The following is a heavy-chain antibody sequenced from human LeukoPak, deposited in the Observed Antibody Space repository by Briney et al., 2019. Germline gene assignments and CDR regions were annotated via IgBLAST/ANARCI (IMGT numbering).Heavy chain of an antibody. Sequence: GGSLRLSCAASGFTFSSYAMSWVRQAPGKGLEWVSAISGSGGSTYYADSVKGRFTISRDNSKNTLYLQMNSLRAEDTAVYYCAKGPRYSSSWQGGDNWFDPWGQGTLVSVSS. V-gene: IGHV3-23*01. CDR2: ISGSGGST. D-gene: IGHD6-13*01. CDR3: AKGPRYSSSWQGGDNWFDP. CDR1: GFTFSSYA. J-gene: IGHJ5*02.